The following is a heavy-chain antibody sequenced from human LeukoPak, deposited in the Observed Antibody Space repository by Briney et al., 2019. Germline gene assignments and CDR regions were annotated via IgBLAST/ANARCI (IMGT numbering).Heavy chain of an antibody. V-gene: IGHV3-23*01. CDR2: ISGNGGHI. Sequence: GGSLTLSCAASGFTFSICAMIWVRQAPGKGLAGVKVISGNGGHIDYADSGKGRFTSSRDDSKNTLYLQMSSLRAEDTAVYYCAKDCDCGGTSGMPCYWGQGTLLVVCS. D-gene: IGHD4-23*01. CDR1: GFTFSICA. CDR3: AKDCDCGGTSGMPCY. J-gene: IGHJ4*02.